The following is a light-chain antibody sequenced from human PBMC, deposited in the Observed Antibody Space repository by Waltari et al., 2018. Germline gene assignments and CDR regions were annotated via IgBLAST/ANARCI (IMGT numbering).Light chain of an antibody. J-gene: IGKJ5*01. CDR3: QLYNYPLSIT. CDR2: GAS. Sequence: DIQLTQSPSSLSASVGARVTITCQASQDISNYLSWYQQKSGNAPKLLIYGASNLDLGVPSRFSGSGSGTDFSITISSLQPEDTALYYCQLYNYPLSITFGQGTRLEI. CDR1: QDISNY. V-gene: IGKV1-33*01.